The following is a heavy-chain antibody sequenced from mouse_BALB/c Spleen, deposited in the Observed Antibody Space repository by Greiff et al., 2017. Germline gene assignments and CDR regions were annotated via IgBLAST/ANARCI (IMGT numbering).Heavy chain of an antibody. V-gene: IGHV1-15*01. J-gene: IGHJ3*01. Sequence: QVQLQQSGAELVRPGASVTLSCKASGYTFTDYDMYWVKQIPVHGLEWIGAIDPETGGTAYNQKFKGKATLTADKSASTAYMELRSLTSEDSAVYYCTRRVTAGWAYWAQGTLVTVS. CDR2: IDPETGGT. CDR3: TRRVTAGWAY. CDR1: GYTFTDYD. D-gene: IGHD2-13*01.